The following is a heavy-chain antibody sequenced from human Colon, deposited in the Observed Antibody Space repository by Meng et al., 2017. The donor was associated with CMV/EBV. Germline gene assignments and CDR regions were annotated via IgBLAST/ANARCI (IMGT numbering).Heavy chain of an antibody. Sequence: GGSLRLSCAASGFTFSSYWMHWVRQAPGKGLVWVSRINSDGSITNYADSVKGRFTISRDNAKNTLYLQMNSLRAEDTAVYYCARATVQGINWFDPWGQGTPVTSPQ. CDR1: GFTFSSYW. V-gene: IGHV3-74*01. J-gene: IGHJ5*02. D-gene: IGHD4-17*01. CDR3: ARATVQGINWFDP. CDR2: INSDGSIT.